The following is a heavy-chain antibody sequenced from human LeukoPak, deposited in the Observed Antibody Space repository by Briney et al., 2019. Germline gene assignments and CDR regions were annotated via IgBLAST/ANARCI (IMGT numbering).Heavy chain of an antibody. V-gene: IGHV4-59*01. CDR3: ATHRRSHGSEY. Sequence: SETLSLTCTVSGASCDHYFWSWIPQPPGKGLEWIGYVYSSGSTDYSPSLKSRLTISVDTSKDQFSLKLSSVTAADTAIYYCATHRRSHGSEYWGQGTLVTVSS. J-gene: IGHJ4*02. CDR1: GASCDHYF. CDR2: VYSSGST. D-gene: IGHD3-10*01.